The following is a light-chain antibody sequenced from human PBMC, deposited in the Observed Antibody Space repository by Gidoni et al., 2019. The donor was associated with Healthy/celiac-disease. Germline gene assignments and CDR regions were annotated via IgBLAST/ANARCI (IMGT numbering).Light chain of an antibody. J-gene: IGKJ1*01. CDR3: QQSYSTPPGT. V-gene: IGKV1-39*01. CDR2: AAS. CDR1: QSISSY. Sequence: DIQMTQSPSSLSASVGDRVTITCRASQSISSYLNWYQQKPGKAPKLLIYAASSLQSGVLSRFSGSGSGTDFTLTISSLQPEDFATYYCQQSYSTPPGTFGQGTKVEIK.